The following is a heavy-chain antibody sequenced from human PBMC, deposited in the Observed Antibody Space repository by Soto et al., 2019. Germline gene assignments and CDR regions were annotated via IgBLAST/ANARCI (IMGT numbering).Heavy chain of an antibody. Sequence: GGSLRLSCAASGFTFSSYGMHWVRQAPGKGQEWVAVISYDGSNKYYADSVKGRFTISRDNSKNTLYLQMNSLRAEDTAVYYCAKQTSSWYGANSDYWGQGTLVTVSS. CDR2: ISYDGSNK. V-gene: IGHV3-30*18. D-gene: IGHD6-13*01. CDR1: GFTFSSYG. J-gene: IGHJ4*02. CDR3: AKQTSSWYGANSDY.